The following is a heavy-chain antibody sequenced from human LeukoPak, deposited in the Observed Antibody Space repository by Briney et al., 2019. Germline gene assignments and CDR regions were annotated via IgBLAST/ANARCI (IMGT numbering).Heavy chain of an antibody. V-gene: IGHV4-39*01. Sequence: SQTLSLTCTVSGGSISSGSYYWSWIRQPPGKGLEWIGSIYYSGSTYYNPSLKSRVTISVDTSKNQFSLKLSSVTAADTAVYYCARQGDTAMDWFDPWGQGTLVTVSS. CDR1: GGSISSGSYY. CDR2: IYYSGST. CDR3: ARQGDTAMDWFDP. D-gene: IGHD5-18*01. J-gene: IGHJ5*02.